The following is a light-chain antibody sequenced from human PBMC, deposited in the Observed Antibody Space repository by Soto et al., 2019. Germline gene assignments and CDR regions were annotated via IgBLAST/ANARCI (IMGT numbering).Light chain of an antibody. CDR1: SSDVGAYKY. CDR2: EVS. CDR3: NSYAGDVIRFV. V-gene: IGLV2-14*01. Sequence: SVLTQPASVSGSPGQSVTISCTGTSSDVGAYKYVSWYQQHPGKAPKLMIYEVSNRPSGVSNRFSGSKSGNTASLTISGLQAGDEADYYCNSYAGDVIRFVFGTGTKVTVL. J-gene: IGLJ1*01.